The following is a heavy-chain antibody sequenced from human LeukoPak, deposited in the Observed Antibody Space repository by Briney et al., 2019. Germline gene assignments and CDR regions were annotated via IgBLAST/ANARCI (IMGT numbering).Heavy chain of an antibody. CDR2: INHSGST. CDR1: GGSFSGYY. D-gene: IGHD6-13*01. V-gene: IGHV4-34*01. CDR3: ARDLYSSSWYVRLDYYGMEV. Sequence: PSETLSLTCAVYGGSFSGYYWSWIRQPPGKGLEWIGEINHSGSTNYNPSLKSRVTISVDTSKNQFSLKLSSVTAADTAVYYCARDLYSSSWYVRLDYYGMEVWGQGTTVTVSS. J-gene: IGHJ6*02.